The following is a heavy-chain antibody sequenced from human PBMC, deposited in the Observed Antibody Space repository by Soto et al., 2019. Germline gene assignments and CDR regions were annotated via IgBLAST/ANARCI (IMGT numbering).Heavy chain of an antibody. CDR2: IIPMFGTA. J-gene: IGHJ6*02. D-gene: IGHD2-15*01. V-gene: IGHV1-69*12. CDR1: GGTFSTYA. CDR3: ARRYCISSSCYLYGMDV. Sequence: QVQLVKSGAEVKKPGSSVKVSCKASGGTFSTYAISWVRQAPGQGLEWMGGIIPMFGTANYAQKFQGRVTITADESTSTAYMELSSLRSEDTAVFYCARRYCISSSCYLYGMDVWGQGTTVTVSS.